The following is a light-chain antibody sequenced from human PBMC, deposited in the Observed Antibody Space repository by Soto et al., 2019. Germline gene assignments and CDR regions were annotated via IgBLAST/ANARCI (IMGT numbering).Light chain of an antibody. J-gene: IGKJ5*01. CDR2: GAT. V-gene: IGKV3-15*01. Sequence: EIVMTQSPATLSVSPGERGTLSCRASQSVNSNLAWYQQKPGQPPRLLIYGATTRATGIPARFRGSGSATEFTLTITSLQSEDFALYYCQQYESWITFGQGTRLEI. CDR1: QSVNSN. CDR3: QQYESWIT.